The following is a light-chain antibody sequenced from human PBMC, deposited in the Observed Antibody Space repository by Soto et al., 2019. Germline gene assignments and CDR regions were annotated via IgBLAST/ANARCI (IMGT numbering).Light chain of an antibody. CDR2: SNN. CDR1: SSNIGINT. J-gene: IGLJ2*01. CDR3: AVWDDSLNGRK. Sequence: QSVLTQPPSASGTPGQRVTISCSGSSSNIGINTVNWYQQLPGTAPKLLIYSNNQRPSGVPDRFSGSKSGTSASLAISGLQAEDEADYYCAVWDDSLNGRKFGGETKRTVL. V-gene: IGLV1-44*01.